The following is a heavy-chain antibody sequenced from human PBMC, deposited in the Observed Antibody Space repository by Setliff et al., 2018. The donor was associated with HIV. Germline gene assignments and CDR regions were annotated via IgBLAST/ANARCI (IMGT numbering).Heavy chain of an antibody. CDR3: ARSSRSSPFWFDY. D-gene: IGHD6-6*01. CDR1: GGSINNDIYF. V-gene: IGHV4-31*03. Sequence: SETLSLTCTVSGGSINNDIYFWTWIRQRPGKGLEWIGYIYYSGSTHSNPSLKSRLTISVDTSSNQFSMKLNSVTAADTAIYYCARSSRSSPFWFDYWGLGTLVTVSS. J-gene: IGHJ4*01. CDR2: IYYSGST.